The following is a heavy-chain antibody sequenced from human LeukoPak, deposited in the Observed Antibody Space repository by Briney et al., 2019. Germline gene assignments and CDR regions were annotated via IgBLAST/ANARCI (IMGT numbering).Heavy chain of an antibody. J-gene: IGHJ3*02. CDR2: IIPILGIA. Sequence: ASLKVSCKASGGTFSSYAISWVRQAPGQGLEWMGRIIPILGIANYAQKFQGRVTITADKSTSTAYMELSSLRSEDTAVYYCARSSGRLIAAAESNAFDIWGQGTMVTVSS. V-gene: IGHV1-69*04. CDR3: ARSSGRLIAAAESNAFDI. CDR1: GGTFSSYA. D-gene: IGHD6-13*01.